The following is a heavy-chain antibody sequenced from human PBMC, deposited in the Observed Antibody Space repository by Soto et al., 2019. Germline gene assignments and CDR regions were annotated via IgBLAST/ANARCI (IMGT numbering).Heavy chain of an antibody. J-gene: IGHJ4*02. Sequence: QVQLQQWGAGLLKPSETLSLTCAVYGGSFSGYYWSWIRQPPGKGLEWIGEINHSGSTNYNPSLKRRVTISVDTSKNQFSLKLSSVTAADTAVYYCARGRDPRVATITGCYFDYWGQGTLVTVSS. CDR3: ARGRDPRVATITGCYFDY. CDR2: INHSGST. D-gene: IGHD5-12*01. CDR1: GGSFSGYY. V-gene: IGHV4-34*01.